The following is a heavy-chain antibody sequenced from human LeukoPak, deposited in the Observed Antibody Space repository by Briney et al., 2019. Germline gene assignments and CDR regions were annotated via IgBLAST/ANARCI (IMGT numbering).Heavy chain of an antibody. CDR1: GYTFTDYF. CDR2: INPNSGAT. CDR3: ARAQYLTAPAGTFANS. V-gene: IGHV1-2*02. D-gene: IGHD6-13*01. Sequence: ASMKVSCKASGYTFTDYFLHWVRRAPGQEFELMGWINPNSGATRYIQSFQGRVTMTRDTSLSIAYLQLNSLTSDDTAMYYCARAQYLTAPAGTFANSWGQGTLVTVSS. J-gene: IGHJ4*02.